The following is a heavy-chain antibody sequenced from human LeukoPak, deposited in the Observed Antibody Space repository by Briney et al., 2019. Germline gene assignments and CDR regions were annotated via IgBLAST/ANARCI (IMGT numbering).Heavy chain of an antibody. Sequence: PSGTLSHTCTVSGASISSSYWSWIRQPPGKRLEWIGFIYYNGNTNSNPSLKSRVTISVDTSKNQFSLKLSSVTAADTAVYYCVRGNYDNRGYSNAFDIWGQGAMVTVPS. V-gene: IGHV4-59*01. CDR1: GASISSSY. D-gene: IGHD3-22*01. J-gene: IGHJ3*02. CDR3: VRGNYDNRGYSNAFDI. CDR2: IYYNGNT.